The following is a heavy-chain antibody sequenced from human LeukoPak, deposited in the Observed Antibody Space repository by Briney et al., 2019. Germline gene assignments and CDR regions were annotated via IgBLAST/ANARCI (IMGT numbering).Heavy chain of an antibody. V-gene: IGHV4-30-4*01. CDR1: GDSISSGDYY. D-gene: IGHD3-10*01. CDR3: ARSTMIRGARGAFNI. CDR2: IYYSGST. Sequence: SETLSLTCTVSGDSISSGDYYWSWIPQPPGKGLEWIGYIYYSGSTYSNPSLKSRVSISVDTSKNQFSLKLSSVTAADTAVYYCARSTMIRGARGAFNIWGHGTMVSVSS. J-gene: IGHJ3*02.